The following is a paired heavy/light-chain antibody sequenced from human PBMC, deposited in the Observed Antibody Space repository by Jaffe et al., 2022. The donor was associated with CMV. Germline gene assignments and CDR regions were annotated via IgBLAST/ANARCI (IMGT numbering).Heavy chain of an antibody. D-gene: IGHD3-22*01. CDR3: ARDGPSPDYFDSSAHYGCTFDY. CDR2: IWYDGSNK. J-gene: IGHJ4*02. CDR1: GFTFSSYA. V-gene: IGHV3-33*01. Sequence: QVQLVESGGGVVQPGRSLRLSCAASGFTFSSYAMHWVRQAPGKGLEWVAVIWYDGSNKYYADSVKGRLTISRDNSKNTLYLQMNSLRAEDTAVYYCARDGPSPDYFDSSAHYGCTFDYWGQGTLVTVSS.
Light chain of an antibody. Sequence: DIQMTQSPSSVSASVGDRVTITCRASQGISSWLAWYQQKPGKAPKLLIYAASSLQSGVPSRFSGSGSGTDFTLTISSLQPEDFVTYYCQQTNSFPPTFGGGTKVEIK. CDR2: AAS. CDR1: QGISSW. V-gene: IGKV1-12*01. CDR3: QQTNSFPPT. J-gene: IGKJ4*01.